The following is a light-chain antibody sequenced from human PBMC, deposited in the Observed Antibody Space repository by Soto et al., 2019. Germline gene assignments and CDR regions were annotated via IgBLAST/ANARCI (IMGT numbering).Light chain of an antibody. CDR3: QQFEDFPRAII. CDR1: PSVTNF. CDR2: GAF. V-gene: IGKV3D-15*01. J-gene: IGKJ5*01. Sequence: EIVMTQSPATLSVSPGERATLSCRASPSVTNFLAWYQQKPGQAPRFLIYGAFNRATGIPARFSGSGSGTQFTLIISSLQPEDIATYYCQQFEDFPRAIIFGQGTRLEIK.